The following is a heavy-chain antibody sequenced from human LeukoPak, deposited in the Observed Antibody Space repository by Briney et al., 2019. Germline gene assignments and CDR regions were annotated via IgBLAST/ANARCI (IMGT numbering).Heavy chain of an antibody. CDR2: ISYDGSNK. J-gene: IGHJ4*02. CDR3: ARDRQAAGIFDDH. Sequence: GGSLRLSCAASGFTFSSYAMHWVRQAPGKGLEWVAVISYDGSNKYYADSVKGRFTISRDNSKNTLYLQMNSLRAEDTAVYYCARDRQAAGIFDDHWGQGTLVTVSS. D-gene: IGHD6-13*01. CDR1: GFTFSSYA. V-gene: IGHV3-30*04.